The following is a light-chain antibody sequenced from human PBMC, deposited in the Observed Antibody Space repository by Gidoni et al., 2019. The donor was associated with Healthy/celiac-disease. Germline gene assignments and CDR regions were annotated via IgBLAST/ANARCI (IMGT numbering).Light chain of an antibody. CDR1: SSNIGAGYD. J-gene: IGLJ2*01. CDR3: QSYDSSLSAL. Sequence: QSVLTQPPSASGAPGQRVTISCTGSSSNIGAGYDVHWYQQLPGTAPKLLIYGNSNRPAGVPDRFSGSKSGTAASLAITGRQAEDEADYYCQSYDSSLSALFGGGTKLTVL. V-gene: IGLV1-40*01. CDR2: GNS.